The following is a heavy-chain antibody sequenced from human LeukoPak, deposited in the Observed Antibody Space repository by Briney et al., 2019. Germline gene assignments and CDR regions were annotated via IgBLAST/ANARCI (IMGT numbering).Heavy chain of an antibody. J-gene: IGHJ4*02. V-gene: IGHV3-66*01. CDR2: IFSHGET. D-gene: IGHD2-8*01. CDR1: GFTVGNNY. CDR3: ARDPPAVSINTYA. Sequence: GGSLRLSCAASGFTVGNNYMNWVRQAPGKGLGWVSLIFSHGETSYADSVKDRFTISRDNSKNTLYLQMNGLRVEDTAVYYCARDPPAVSINTYAWGQGTLVTVSS.